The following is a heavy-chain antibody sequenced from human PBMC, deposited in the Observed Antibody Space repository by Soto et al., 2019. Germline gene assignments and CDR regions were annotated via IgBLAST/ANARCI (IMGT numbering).Heavy chain of an antibody. CDR3: ARGHRGWLQFRYFDY. CDR1: GGSISSYY. CDR2: IYYSGST. Sequence: SETLSLTCTVSGGSISSYYWSWIRQPPGKGLEWIGYIYYSGSTNYNPSLKSRVTISVDTSKNQFSLKLSSVTAADTAVYYCARGHRGWLQFRYFDYWGQGTLVTVSS. D-gene: IGHD5-12*01. J-gene: IGHJ4*02. V-gene: IGHV4-59*01.